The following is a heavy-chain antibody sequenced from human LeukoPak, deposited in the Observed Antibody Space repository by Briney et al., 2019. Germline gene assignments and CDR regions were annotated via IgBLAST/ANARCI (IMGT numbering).Heavy chain of an antibody. CDR1: GFTFSNYW. CDR3: AKPITISGATDAFDI. V-gene: IGHV3-7*01. Sequence: GGSLRLSCAASGFTFSNYWMGWVRQAPGRGLEWVANIKYDGGEKYYVDSVKGRLTISRDNAKDSLYLQINSLRAEDTAMYYCAKPITISGATDAFDIWGQGTMVTVSS. J-gene: IGHJ3*02. CDR2: IKYDGGEK. D-gene: IGHD3-3*01.